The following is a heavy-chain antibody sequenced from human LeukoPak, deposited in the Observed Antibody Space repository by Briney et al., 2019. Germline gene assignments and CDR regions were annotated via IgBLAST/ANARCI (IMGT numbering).Heavy chain of an antibody. CDR3: ATGGPGYFDWLLQPYYYYYMDV. D-gene: IGHD3-9*01. Sequence: ASVTVSCKASGYTFTSYDINWVRQATGQGIEWMGWMNPNSGNTGFAQKFQGRVTMTRNTSISTAYMELSSLRSEDTAVYYCATGGPGYFDWLLQPYYYYYMDVWGKGTTVTVSS. J-gene: IGHJ6*03. CDR1: GYTFTSYD. CDR2: MNPNSGNT. V-gene: IGHV1-8*01.